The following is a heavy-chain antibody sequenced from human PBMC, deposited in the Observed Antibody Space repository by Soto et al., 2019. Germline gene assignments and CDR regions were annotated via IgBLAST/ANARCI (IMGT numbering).Heavy chain of an antibody. V-gene: IGHV3-53*01. Sequence: GGSLRLSCAASGFTVSSTYMTWVRQAPGKGLEWVSVIYGGLTTSYADSVKGRFTISRDNSKNTVFLQMNSLRGEDAAVYYCARDRIEAAGTPRFNYYYGMDVWGQGTTVTVSS. J-gene: IGHJ6*02. D-gene: IGHD6-13*01. CDR2: IYGGLTT. CDR1: GFTVSSTY. CDR3: ARDRIEAAGTPRFNYYYGMDV.